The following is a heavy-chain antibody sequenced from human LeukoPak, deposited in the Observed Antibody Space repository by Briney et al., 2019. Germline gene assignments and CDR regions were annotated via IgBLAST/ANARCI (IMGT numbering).Heavy chain of an antibody. V-gene: IGHV1-2*02. Sequence: ASVKVSCKASGYTFTGYYMHWVRQAPGQGLEWMGWINPDSGGTNYAQKFQGRVAMTRDTSISTAYMELSSLRSDDTAVYYCARVRVGAADIDYWGQGTLVTVSS. CDR3: ARVRVGAADIDY. CDR1: GYTFTGYY. J-gene: IGHJ4*02. CDR2: INPDSGGT. D-gene: IGHD1-26*01.